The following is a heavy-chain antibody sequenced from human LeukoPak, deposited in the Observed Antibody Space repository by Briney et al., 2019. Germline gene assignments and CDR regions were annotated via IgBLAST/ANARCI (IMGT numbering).Heavy chain of an antibody. D-gene: IGHD1-7*01. CDR1: GFTFSSYN. J-gene: IGHJ4*02. Sequence: GGSLRLSCAASGFTFSSYNMKWVRQAPGKGLEWVSSISTSSSYIYYADSVKGRFTISRDNAKNSLNLQMNSLRVEDTAVYYCARDRDWNSGFDYWGQGTLVTVSS. CDR3: ARDRDWNSGFDY. CDR2: ISTSSSYI. V-gene: IGHV3-21*01.